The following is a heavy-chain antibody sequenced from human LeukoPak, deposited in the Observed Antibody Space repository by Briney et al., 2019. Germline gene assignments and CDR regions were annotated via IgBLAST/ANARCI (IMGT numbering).Heavy chain of an antibody. Sequence: HPGGSLRLSCAASGFTFNNYAMHWVRQAPGKGLEWVAVISFDGSNKYYADSVKGRFTISRDNSKNTLYLRMNSLRAEDSAVYYCAIGDGLGGLSSSFDYWGQGTLVTVSS. CDR2: ISFDGSNK. CDR3: AIGDGLGGLSSSFDY. V-gene: IGHV3-30*04. J-gene: IGHJ4*02. CDR1: GFTFNNYA. D-gene: IGHD3-16*02.